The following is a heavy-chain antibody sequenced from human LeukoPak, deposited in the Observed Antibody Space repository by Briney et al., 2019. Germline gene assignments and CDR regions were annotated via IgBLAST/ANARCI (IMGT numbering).Heavy chain of an antibody. D-gene: IGHD1-1*01. CDR1: GGSFSGYY. J-gene: IGHJ4*02. CDR2: INHSGST. V-gene: IGHV4-34*01. CDR3: ARRTTTGTTDY. Sequence: SETLSLTCALYGGSFSGYYWSWIRQSPGKGLEWIGEINHSGSTNCNPSLKSRVTISVDTSKNQFSLKLSSVTTADTAVYYCARRTTTGTTDYWGQGTLVTVSS.